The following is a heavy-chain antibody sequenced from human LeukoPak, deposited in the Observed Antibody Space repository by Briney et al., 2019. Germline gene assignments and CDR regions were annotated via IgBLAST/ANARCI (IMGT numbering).Heavy chain of an antibody. V-gene: IGHV3-23*01. CDR3: AKDRKHIVVVTAMDP. D-gene: IGHD2-21*02. CDR1: GFTFSSYA. J-gene: IGHJ5*02. CDR2: ISGSGGST. Sequence: PGGSLRLSCAASGFTFSSYAMSWVRQAPGKGLEWVSAISGSGGSTYYADSVKGRFTISRDNSKNTLYLQMNSLRAEDTAVYYCAKDRKHIVVVTAMDPWGQGTLVTVSS.